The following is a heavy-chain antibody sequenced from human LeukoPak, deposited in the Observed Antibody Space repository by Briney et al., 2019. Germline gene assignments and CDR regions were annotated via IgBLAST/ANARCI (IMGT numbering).Heavy chain of an antibody. Sequence: SETLSLTCTVSGGSIGGSSYYWGWIRQPPGKGLEWIGNVYYSGTTYYSPSLKSRVTISVDTSKNQFSLKLSSVTAADTAVYYCARDTIAGPLIVDYWGQGTLVTVSS. V-gene: IGHV4-39*02. D-gene: IGHD6-13*01. CDR3: ARDTIAGPLIVDY. CDR2: VYYSGTT. J-gene: IGHJ4*02. CDR1: GGSIGGSSYY.